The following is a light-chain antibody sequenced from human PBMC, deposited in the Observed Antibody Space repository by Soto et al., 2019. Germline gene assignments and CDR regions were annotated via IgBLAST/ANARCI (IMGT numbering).Light chain of an antibody. Sequence: QPVLTQSPSASASLGASVKLTCTLSSGHSSYAIAWHQQQAEKGPRYLMKVNSDGSHSKGDGIPDRFSGSSSGAERYLTISSLQSEDEADYYCQTWGTGIVFGGGTLLTVL. J-gene: IGLJ2*01. V-gene: IGLV4-69*01. CDR3: QTWGTGIV. CDR1: SGHSSYA. CDR2: VNSDGSH.